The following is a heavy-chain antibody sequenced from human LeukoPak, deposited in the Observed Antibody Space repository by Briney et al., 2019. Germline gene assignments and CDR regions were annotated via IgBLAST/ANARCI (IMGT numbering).Heavy chain of an antibody. CDR1: GGSISSYY. CDR2: IYTSGST. J-gene: IGHJ6*03. CDR3: ARDKDFWSGYAYYYMDV. V-gene: IGHV4-4*07. Sequence: SETLSLTCTVSGGSISSYYWSWIRQPAGKGLEWIGRIYTSGSTNYNPSLKSRVTMSVDTSKNQFSLKLSSVTAADTAVYYCARDKDFWSGYAYYYMDVWGKGTTVTVSS. D-gene: IGHD3-3*01.